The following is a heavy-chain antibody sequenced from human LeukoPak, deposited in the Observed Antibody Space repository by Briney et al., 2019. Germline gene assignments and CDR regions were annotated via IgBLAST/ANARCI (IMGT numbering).Heavy chain of an antibody. CDR3: ARGGAVVASHDVFDI. V-gene: IGHV1-46*01. Sequence: ASVKVSFKSSGYTFTSYHMRWVRQAPGQGLGRMGIINPSGGTTNYAQKFRGRVTMSRDMSTSTVYMELSSLRSEATAVYYCARGGAVVASHDVFDIWGQGTMVTVSS. CDR1: GYTFTSYH. CDR2: INPSGGTT. J-gene: IGHJ3*02. D-gene: IGHD2-21*01.